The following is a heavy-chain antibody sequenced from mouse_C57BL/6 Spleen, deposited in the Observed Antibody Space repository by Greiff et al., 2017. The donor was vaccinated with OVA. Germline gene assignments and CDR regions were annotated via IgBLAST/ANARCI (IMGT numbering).Heavy chain of an antibody. Sequence: QVQLKQPGAELVKPGASVKLSCKASGYTFTSYWMHWVKQRPGRGLEWIGRIDPNSGGTKYNEKFKSKATLTVDKPSSTAYMQLSSLTSEDSAVYYCATGGSTMITNWYFDVWGTGTTVTVSS. CDR3: ATGGSTMITNWYFDV. V-gene: IGHV1-72*01. D-gene: IGHD2-4*01. CDR2: IDPNSGGT. J-gene: IGHJ1*03. CDR1: GYTFTSYW.